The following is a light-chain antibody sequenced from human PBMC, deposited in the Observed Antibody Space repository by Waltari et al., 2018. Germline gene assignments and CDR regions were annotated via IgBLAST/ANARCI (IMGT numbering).Light chain of an antibody. J-gene: IGKJ1*01. CDR3: HQYYSIPWT. CDR2: WAS. CDR1: QNVLYSSNNRNY. V-gene: IGKV4-1*01. Sequence: DIVMTQSPDSLAVSLGEGATINCKSSQNVLYSSNNRNYLAWYQQKAGQPPKVLFYWASTREYGVPDRLSGSGSGTDFTLTISSLQAEDVAVYYCHQYYSIPWTFGQGTKVEIK.